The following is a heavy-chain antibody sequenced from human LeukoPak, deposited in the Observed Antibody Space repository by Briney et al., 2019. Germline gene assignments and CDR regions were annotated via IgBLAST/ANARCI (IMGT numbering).Heavy chain of an antibody. V-gene: IGHV3-7*01. J-gene: IGHJ4*02. CDR2: IKQDGSEK. CDR1: GFTFSSYW. Sequence: GGSLRLSCAASGFTFSSYWMSWVRQAPGKGLEWVANIKQDGSEKYYVDSVKGRFTISRDSAKNSLYLQMNSLRAEDTAVYYCARVDCSSTSCYTGFDYWGQGTLVTVSS. D-gene: IGHD2-2*02. CDR3: ARVDCSSTSCYTGFDY.